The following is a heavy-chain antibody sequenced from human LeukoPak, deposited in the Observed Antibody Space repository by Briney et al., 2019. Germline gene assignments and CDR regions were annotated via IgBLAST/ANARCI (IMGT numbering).Heavy chain of an antibody. V-gene: IGHV1-8*01. Sequence: PWASVKVSCKASGYTFTSFDINWVRQATGQGLEWMGWMNPNSGNTGYAQKFQGRVTMTRNTSISTAYMELSRLRSDDTAVYYCARVPQADDYYYYYYMDVWGKGTTVTVSS. D-gene: IGHD4/OR15-4a*01. CDR1: GYTFTSFD. CDR3: ARVPQADDYYYYYYMDV. J-gene: IGHJ6*03. CDR2: MNPNSGNT.